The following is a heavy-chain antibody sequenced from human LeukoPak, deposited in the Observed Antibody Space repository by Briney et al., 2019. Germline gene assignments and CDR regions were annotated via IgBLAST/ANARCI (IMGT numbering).Heavy chain of an antibody. CDR1: GFTFTTYW. V-gene: IGHV3-7*01. Sequence: GGSLRLSCAASGFTFTTYWMSWVRQAPGKGLEWVANIKQDGTEKYYVDSVKGRFTISRDNAKNSLYLQMNSLRAEDTAVYYCGRGHWGLDYWGQGALVTVSS. CDR3: GRGHWGLDY. CDR2: IKQDGTEK. J-gene: IGHJ4*02. D-gene: IGHD7-27*01.